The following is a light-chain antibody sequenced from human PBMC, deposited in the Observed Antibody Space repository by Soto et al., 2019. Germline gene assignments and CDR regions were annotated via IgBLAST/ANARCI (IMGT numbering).Light chain of an antibody. Sequence: DIVMTQSPLSLPVTPGEPASISCRSSQSLLHSNGYNYLDWYLQKPGQSPQLLIYLGSNRASGVPDRVSCSGSGTDFTLKISRVEAEDVGVYYYMQALQTPITFGQGTRLEIK. J-gene: IGKJ5*01. V-gene: IGKV2-28*01. CDR2: LGS. CDR3: MQALQTPIT. CDR1: QSLLHSNGYNY.